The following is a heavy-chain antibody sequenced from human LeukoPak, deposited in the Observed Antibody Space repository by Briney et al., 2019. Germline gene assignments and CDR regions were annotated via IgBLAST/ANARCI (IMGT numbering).Heavy chain of an antibody. D-gene: IGHD5-24*01. CDR3: ARSERSVDY. CDR1: GFTFSSYA. Sequence: ETGGSLRLSCAASGFTFSSYAMHWVRQAPGKGLEWVSFISAGGSNIYYAYSVKGRFTVSRDSSKNTLYLQMNSLRAEDTAVYHCARSERSVDYWGQGTLVTVSS. J-gene: IGHJ4*02. V-gene: IGHV3-23*01. CDR2: ISAGGSNI.